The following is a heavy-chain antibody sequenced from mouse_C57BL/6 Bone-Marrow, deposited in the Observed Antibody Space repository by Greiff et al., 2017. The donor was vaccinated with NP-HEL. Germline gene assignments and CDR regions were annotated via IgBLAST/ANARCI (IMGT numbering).Heavy chain of an antibody. CDR1: GFTFSSYV. V-gene: IGHV5-4*01. Sequence: EVKLMESGGGLVKPGGSLKLSCAASGFTFSSYVMSWVRQTPEKRLEWVATISDGGSYTYYPDNVKGRFTISRDNAKNNLYLQMSHLKSEDTAMYYCARDDPGFAYWGQGTLVTVSA. CDR2: ISDGGSYT. J-gene: IGHJ3*01. CDR3: ARDDPGFAY.